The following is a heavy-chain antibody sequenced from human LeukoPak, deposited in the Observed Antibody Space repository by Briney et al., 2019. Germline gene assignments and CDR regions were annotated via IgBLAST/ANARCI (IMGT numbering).Heavy chain of an antibody. J-gene: IGHJ4*02. CDR3: ARSKQQLRRGYFDY. V-gene: IGHV4-4*07. CDR2: IYTSGST. CDR1: GGSISSYY. D-gene: IGHD6-13*01. Sequence: SDTLSLTCTVSGGSISSYYWSWIRQPAGKGLEWIGRIYTSGSTNYNPSLKSRVTMSVDTSKNQFSLKLSSVTAADTAVYYCARSKQQLRRGYFDYWGQGTLVTVSS.